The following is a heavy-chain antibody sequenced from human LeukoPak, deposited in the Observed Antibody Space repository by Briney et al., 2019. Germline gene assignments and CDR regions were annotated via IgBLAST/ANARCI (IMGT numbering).Heavy chain of an antibody. Sequence: RGSLRLSCAASEFTFSRYSMNWVRQAPGKGLEWVSSISSSSSYIYYADSVKGRFTISRDNAKNSLYLQMNSLRAEDTAVYYCARGPDILTGAEFNYWGQGTLVTVSS. CDR2: ISSSSSYI. J-gene: IGHJ4*02. V-gene: IGHV3-21*01. CDR1: EFTFSRYS. D-gene: IGHD3-9*01. CDR3: ARGPDILTGAEFNY.